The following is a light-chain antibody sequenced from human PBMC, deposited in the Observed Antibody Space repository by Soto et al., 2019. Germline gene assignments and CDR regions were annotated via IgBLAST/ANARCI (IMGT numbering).Light chain of an antibody. V-gene: IGKV3-11*01. CDR3: QQCSNWLLT. J-gene: IGKJ4*01. CDR2: DAS. Sequence: EIVLTQSPATLSLSPGERATLSCRASQSVSSYLAWYQPKPGQAPRLLIYDASNRATGIPARFSGSGSGTDFTLTISSLEPEDFAVYYSQQCSNWLLTVGGGTKV. CDR1: QSVSSY.